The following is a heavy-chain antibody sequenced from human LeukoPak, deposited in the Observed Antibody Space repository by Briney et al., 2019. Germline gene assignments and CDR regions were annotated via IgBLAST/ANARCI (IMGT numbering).Heavy chain of an antibody. J-gene: IGHJ4*02. CDR2: IDPNSGGT. V-gene: IGHV1-2*06. Sequence: ASVKVSCKASGYTFTGYYMHWVRQAPGQGLEWMGRIDPNSGGTNHAQKFQGRVTMTRDTSINTAYVELSRLRSDDTAVYFCARAPMFDSGSSTVDHWGQGTLVTVSS. CDR1: GYTFTGYY. D-gene: IGHD3-10*01. CDR3: ARAPMFDSGSSTVDH.